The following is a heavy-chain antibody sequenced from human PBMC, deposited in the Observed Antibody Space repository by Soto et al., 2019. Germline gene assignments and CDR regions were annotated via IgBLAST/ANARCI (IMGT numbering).Heavy chain of an antibody. CDR1: GFTFSSYA. D-gene: IGHD1-7*01. CDR3: ARYPWAETTGYYYYYMDV. J-gene: IGHJ6*03. CDR2: ISSNGGST. Sequence: EVQLVESGGGLVQPGGSLRLSCAASGFTFSSYAMHWVRQAPGKGLEYVSAISSNGGSTYYANSVKGRFTISRDNSKNTLYLQMGRLRAEDMAVYYCARYPWAETTGYYYYYMDVWGKGTTVTVSS. V-gene: IGHV3-64*01.